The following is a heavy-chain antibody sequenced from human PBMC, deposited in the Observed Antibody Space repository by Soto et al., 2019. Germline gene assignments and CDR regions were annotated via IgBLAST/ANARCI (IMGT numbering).Heavy chain of an antibody. CDR1: GFTFRDYA. V-gene: IGHV3-23*01. J-gene: IGHJ4*02. CDR2: VSNSGSST. Sequence: GGSLRLSCAASGFTFRDYAMSWVRQAPGRGLEWVSCVSNSGSSTSYEHSVKGRFTISRDNSKKTLYLQMNSLRAEETAVYYCAKHSRETTTCCGEXWGQVTRVTVSX. D-gene: IGHD2-2*01. CDR3: AKHSRETTTCCGEX.